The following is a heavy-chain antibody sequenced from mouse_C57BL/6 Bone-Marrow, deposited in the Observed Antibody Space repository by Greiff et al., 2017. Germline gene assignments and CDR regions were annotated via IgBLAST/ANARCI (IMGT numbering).Heavy chain of an antibody. CDR3: ARAGIYYYGSSYAFDY. V-gene: IGHV1-26*01. CDR1: GYTFTDYY. D-gene: IGHD1-1*01. Sequence: EVQLQQSGPELVKPGASVKISCKASGYTFTDYYMNWVKQSHGKSLEWIGDINPNNGGTSYNQTFKGKATLTVDKSSSTAYMELRSLTSEDSAVYYCARAGIYYYGSSYAFDYWGQGTTLTVSS. J-gene: IGHJ2*01. CDR2: INPNNGGT.